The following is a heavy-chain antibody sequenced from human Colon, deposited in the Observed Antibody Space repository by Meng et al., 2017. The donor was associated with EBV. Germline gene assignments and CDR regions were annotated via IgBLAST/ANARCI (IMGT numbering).Heavy chain of an antibody. CDR2: ISKMGDGI. J-gene: IGHJ4*02. CDR1: GFNFNDYY. V-gene: IGHV3-11*01. Sequence: HVYLVGSGGGFVQPGGSLSLSCAASGFNFNDYYMTWIRQAPGKGLEWVAFISKMGDGISYAESVRGRFTISRDSATHSLYLQMNSLRAEDTAVYYCARDLGGPRDYWGQGTLVTVSS. CDR3: ARDLGGPRDY. D-gene: IGHD6-25*01.